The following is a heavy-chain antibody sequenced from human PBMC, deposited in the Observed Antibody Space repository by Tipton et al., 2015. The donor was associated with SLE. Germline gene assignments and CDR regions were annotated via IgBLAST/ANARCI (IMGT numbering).Heavy chain of an antibody. CDR1: GGSFSVYY. V-gene: IGHV4-34*01. J-gene: IGHJ1*01. CDR3: ARGFRAAGRYFQH. Sequence: TLSLICAVYGGSFSVYYWSWIRQPPGKGLEWIGEINHSGSTNYNPSLKSRVTISVDTSKNQFSLKLSSVTAADTAVYYCARGFRAAGRYFQHWGQGTLVTVSS. D-gene: IGHD6-13*01. CDR2: INHSGST.